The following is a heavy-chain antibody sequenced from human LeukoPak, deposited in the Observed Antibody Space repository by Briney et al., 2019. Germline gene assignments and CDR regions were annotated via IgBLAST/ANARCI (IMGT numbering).Heavy chain of an antibody. J-gene: IGHJ4*02. CDR1: GFTFSGYP. Sequence: PGGSLRLSCAASGFTFSGYPIHWVRQAPGKGLEWVSYISSSSSTIYYADSVKGRFTISRDNAKNSLYLQMNSLRAEDTAVYYCARDGYYYDSSGYYSIDFDYWGQGTLVTVSS. D-gene: IGHD3-22*01. V-gene: IGHV3-48*01. CDR2: ISSSSSTI. CDR3: ARDGYYYDSSGYYSIDFDY.